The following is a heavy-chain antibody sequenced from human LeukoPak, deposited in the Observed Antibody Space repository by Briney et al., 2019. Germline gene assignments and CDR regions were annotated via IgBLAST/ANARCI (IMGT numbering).Heavy chain of an antibody. D-gene: IGHD1-1*01. CDR3: TRAPPPIQLERPGTYDY. V-gene: IGHV3-21*01. CDR2: ISSSSSYI. CDR1: GFTFSTYS. Sequence: GGSLRLSCAASGFTFSTYSMNWVRQAPGKGLVWVSSISSSSSYIFYADSVKGRFTISRDNAKNSLYLQMNSLRAEDTAVYYCTRAPPPIQLERPGTYDYWGQGTLVTVSS. J-gene: IGHJ4*02.